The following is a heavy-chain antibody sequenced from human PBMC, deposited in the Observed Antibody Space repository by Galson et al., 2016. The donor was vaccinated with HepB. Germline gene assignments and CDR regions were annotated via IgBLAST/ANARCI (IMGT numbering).Heavy chain of an antibody. J-gene: IGHJ4*01. CDR3: ARAGGLNVNFHFDY. V-gene: IGHV6-1*01. CDR2: AYYRSDWYN. D-gene: IGHD3-10*01. CDR1: GDSVSNNIAA. Sequence: CAISGDSVSNNIAAWNWIRQSPSRGLEWLGRAYYRSDWYNDYAGSVRSRITINPDTSKNQFSLQLNSVTPEDTAVYYCARAGGLNVNFHFDYWGQGTLVTVSS.